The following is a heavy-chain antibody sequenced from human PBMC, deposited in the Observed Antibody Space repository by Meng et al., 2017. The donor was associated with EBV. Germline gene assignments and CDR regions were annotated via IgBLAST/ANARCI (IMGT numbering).Heavy chain of an antibody. J-gene: IGHJ4*02. CDR2: INPNSGGT. CDR3: ARVGIAVAGTGDY. Sequence: QGQLVQSGAEVKKPGASVKVSCKASGYTFTGYYMHWVRQAPGQGLEWMGRINPNSGGTNYAQKFQGRVTMTRDTSISTAYMELSRLRCDDTAVYYCARVGIAVAGTGDYWGQGTLVTASS. CDR1: GYTFTGYY. D-gene: IGHD6-19*01. V-gene: IGHV1-2*06.